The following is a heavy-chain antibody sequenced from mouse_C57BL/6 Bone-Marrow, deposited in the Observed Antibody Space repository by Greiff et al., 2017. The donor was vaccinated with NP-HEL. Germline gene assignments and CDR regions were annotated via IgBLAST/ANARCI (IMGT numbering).Heavy chain of an antibody. Sequence: EVKLVESEGGLVQPGSSMKLSCTASGFTFSDYYMAWVRQVPEKGLEWVANINYDGSSTYYLDSLKSRFIISRDNAKNILYLQMSSLKSEDTATYYCARVSSSYYFDYWGQGTTLTVSS. CDR3: ARVSSSYYFDY. CDR1: GFTFSDYY. J-gene: IGHJ2*01. V-gene: IGHV5-16*01. D-gene: IGHD1-1*01. CDR2: INYDGSST.